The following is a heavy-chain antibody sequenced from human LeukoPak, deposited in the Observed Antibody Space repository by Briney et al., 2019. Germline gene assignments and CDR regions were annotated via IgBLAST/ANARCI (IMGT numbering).Heavy chain of an antibody. CDR2: INRGGSRT. Sequence: GGSLRLSCAASGFTFSNHWMHWVRQAPGKGLMWVSRINRGGSRTDYADSVKGRFTISRDDAKNTLYLQLNSLRAEDTAVYFCARGGSDTAMAHDYWGQGALVTVSS. CDR3: ARGGSDTAMAHDY. CDR1: GFTFSNHW. J-gene: IGHJ4*02. V-gene: IGHV3-74*01. D-gene: IGHD5-18*01.